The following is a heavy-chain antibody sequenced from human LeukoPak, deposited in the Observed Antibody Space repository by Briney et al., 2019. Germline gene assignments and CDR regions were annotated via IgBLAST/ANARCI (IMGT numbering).Heavy chain of an antibody. J-gene: IGHJ6*02. V-gene: IGHV1-69*13. CDR2: IIPIFGTA. CDR3: ARGRYSSSINSMDV. D-gene: IGHD6-6*01. CDR1: GGTFSSYT. Sequence: ASVKVSCKASGGTFSSYTISWVRQAPGQGLEWMGGIIPIFGTANYAQKFQGRVTITADESTSTAYMELSSLRSEDTAVYYCARGRYSSSINSMDVWGQGTTDTVSS.